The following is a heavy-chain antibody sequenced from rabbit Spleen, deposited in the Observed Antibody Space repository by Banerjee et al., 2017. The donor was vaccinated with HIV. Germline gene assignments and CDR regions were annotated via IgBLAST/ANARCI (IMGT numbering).Heavy chain of an antibody. Sequence: QEQLVESGGGLVQPEGSLTLTCTASGVSFSDRDVMCWIRQAPGKGLEWIACINAATGKPVYATWAKGRFTISRTSSTTVTLRMTSLTAADRAAYFCARDTGSSFSSYGMDLWGPGTLVTVS. V-gene: IGHV1S45*01. CDR2: INAATGKP. CDR1: GVSFSDRDV. J-gene: IGHJ6*01. D-gene: IGHD8-1*01. CDR3: ARDTGSSFSSYGMDL.